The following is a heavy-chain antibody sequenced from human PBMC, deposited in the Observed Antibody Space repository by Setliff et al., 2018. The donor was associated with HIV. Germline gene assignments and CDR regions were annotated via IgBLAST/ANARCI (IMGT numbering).Heavy chain of an antibody. D-gene: IGHD4-17*01. CDR1: GFAFSNFW. CDR2: INSDGSSA. J-gene: IGHJ6*03. V-gene: IGHV3-74*01. Sequence: PGGSLRLSCAASGFAFSNFWMHWVRQAPGKGLVWVARINSDGSSATYADSVKGRSTISRDNAKYTLNLHMNSLRTEDTAVYYCARGPSLTTVTTRGDYMDVWGKGTTVTVSS. CDR3: ARGPSLTTVTTRGDYMDV.